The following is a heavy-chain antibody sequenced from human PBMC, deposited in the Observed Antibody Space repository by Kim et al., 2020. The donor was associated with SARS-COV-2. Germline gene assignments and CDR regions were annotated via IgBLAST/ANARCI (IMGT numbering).Heavy chain of an antibody. Sequence: GGSLRLSCAASGFTFSSYAMSWVRQAPGKGLEWVSAISGSGGSTYYADSVKGRFTISRDNSKNTLYLQMNSLRAEDTAVYYCAKDLWFGELFFWSDLDFDYWGQGTLVTVSS. CDR3: AKDLWFGELFFWSDLDFDY. J-gene: IGHJ4*02. CDR1: GFTFSSYA. CDR2: ISGSGGST. V-gene: IGHV3-23*01. D-gene: IGHD3-10*01.